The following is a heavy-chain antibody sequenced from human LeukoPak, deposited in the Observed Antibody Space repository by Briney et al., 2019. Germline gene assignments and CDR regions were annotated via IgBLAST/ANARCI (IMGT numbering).Heavy chain of an antibody. V-gene: IGHV1-69*04. Sequence: SVKVSCKASGGTFSSYAISWVRQAPGQGLEWMGRIIPIFGIANYAQKFQGGVTITTDKSTSTAYMELSSLRSEDTAVYYCARDFGGHRSSGWYLWFDPWGQGTLVTVSS. D-gene: IGHD6-19*01. CDR1: GGTFSSYA. CDR2: IIPIFGIA. J-gene: IGHJ5*02. CDR3: ARDFGGHRSSGWYLWFDP.